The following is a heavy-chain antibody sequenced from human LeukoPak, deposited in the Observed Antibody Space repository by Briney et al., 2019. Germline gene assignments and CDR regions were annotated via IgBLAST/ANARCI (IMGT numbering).Heavy chain of an antibody. CDR1: GYIFTSYW. CDR2: ILPGDSDI. Sequence: GDSLKISCKASGYIFTSYWIGWVRQMPGKGLEWMGIILPGDSDIRYSPSFQGQVTISADKSISTAYLQWTSLKASDTAMYYCARLPTYSDSNWGRGTLVTVSS. V-gene: IGHV5-51*01. D-gene: IGHD3-3*01. J-gene: IGHJ4*02. CDR3: ARLPTYSDSN.